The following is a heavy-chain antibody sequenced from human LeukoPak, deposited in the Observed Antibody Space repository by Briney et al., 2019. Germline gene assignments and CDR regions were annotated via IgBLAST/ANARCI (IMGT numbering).Heavy chain of an antibody. CDR1: GGSFSGYY. J-gene: IGHJ5*02. CDR3: AGSSGFGELDGT. Sequence: PSETLSLTCAVYGGSFSGYYWSWIRQPPGKGLEWIGEINHSGSTNYNPSLKSRVTISVDTSKNQFSLKLSSVTAADTAVYYCAGSSGFGELDGTWGQGTLVTVSS. V-gene: IGHV4-34*01. CDR2: INHSGST. D-gene: IGHD3-10*01.